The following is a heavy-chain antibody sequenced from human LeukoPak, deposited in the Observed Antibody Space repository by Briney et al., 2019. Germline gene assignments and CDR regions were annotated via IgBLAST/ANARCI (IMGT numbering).Heavy chain of an antibody. CDR2: ISYDGNNK. CDR1: GFTFNNYG. V-gene: IGHV3-30*12. CDR3: AREAVLLWVFDY. D-gene: IGHD3-10*01. J-gene: IGHJ4*02. Sequence: GGSLRLSCAASGFTFNNYGMHWVRQAPGKGLEWVAVISYDGNNKYNADSVKGRFTISRDNSKNTLYLQMNSLRAEDTAVYYCAREAVLLWVFDYWGQGTLVTVSS.